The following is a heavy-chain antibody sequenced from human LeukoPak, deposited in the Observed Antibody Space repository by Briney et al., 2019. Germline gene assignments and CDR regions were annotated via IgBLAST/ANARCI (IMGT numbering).Heavy chain of an antibody. D-gene: IGHD3-22*01. Sequence: PGGSLRLSCAASGFTFSSYAISWVRQAPGKGLEWIGEINHSGSTNYNPSLKSRVTISVDTSKNQFSLKLSSVTAADTAVYYCARGRDYTYYYDSSGSGGGDYWGQGTLVTVSS. CDR2: INHSGST. J-gene: IGHJ4*02. V-gene: IGHV4-34*01. CDR3: ARGRDYTYYYDSSGSGGGDY. CDR1: GFTFSSYA.